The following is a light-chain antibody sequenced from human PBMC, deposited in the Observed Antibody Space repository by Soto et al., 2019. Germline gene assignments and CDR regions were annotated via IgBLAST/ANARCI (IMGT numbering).Light chain of an antibody. Sequence: HSVLTQPASVSGSPGQSIAISCIGTSSDVGGYNYVSWYQQHPGKAPKLMIYEVDSRPSGVSNRFSGSKSGNTASLTISGLQAEDEADYFCSSFTSNYTYVFGSGTKVTVL. CDR1: SSDVGGYNY. CDR3: SSFTSNYTYV. V-gene: IGLV2-14*01. J-gene: IGLJ1*01. CDR2: EVD.